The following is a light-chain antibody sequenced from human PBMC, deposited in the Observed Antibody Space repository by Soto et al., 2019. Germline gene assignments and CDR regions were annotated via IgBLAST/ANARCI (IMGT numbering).Light chain of an antibody. CDR1: QSVGSN. Sequence: EIVLTQSQATLSLSPGERATLSCRASQSVGSNLAWYQQKLGQAPRLLIYDASNRATGIPARFSGSGSGTDFTLTISSLEPEDFAIYYCQQPYRFTFGPVTTVDIK. CDR3: QQPYRFT. V-gene: IGKV3-11*01. CDR2: DAS. J-gene: IGKJ3*01.